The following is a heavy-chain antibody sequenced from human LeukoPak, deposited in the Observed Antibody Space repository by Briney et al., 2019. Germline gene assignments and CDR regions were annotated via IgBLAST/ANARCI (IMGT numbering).Heavy chain of an antibody. CDR1: GFTFSRYS. J-gene: IGHJ3*02. Sequence: PGGSLRLSCAASGFTFSRYSMNWVRQAPGKGLEWVSGISGSGISTYYADSVKGRFIISRDNSKNTLYLQMNSLRVEDTAVYYCAKSWNYYDSSGDDALDIWGQGTMITVSS. D-gene: IGHD3-22*01. CDR2: ISGSGIST. V-gene: IGHV3-23*01. CDR3: AKSWNYYDSSGDDALDI.